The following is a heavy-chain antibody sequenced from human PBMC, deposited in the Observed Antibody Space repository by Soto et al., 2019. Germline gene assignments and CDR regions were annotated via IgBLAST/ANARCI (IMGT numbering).Heavy chain of an antibody. CDR3: ARRYYDSSGYYFAFGI. CDR2: IIPIFGTA. Sequence: SVKVSCKASGGTFSSYAISWVRQAPGQGLEWMGGIIPIFGTANYAQKFQGRATITADESTSTAYMELSSLRSEDTAVYYCARRYYDSSGYYFAFGIWGQGTMVTVSS. V-gene: IGHV1-69*13. J-gene: IGHJ3*02. CDR1: GGTFSSYA. D-gene: IGHD3-22*01.